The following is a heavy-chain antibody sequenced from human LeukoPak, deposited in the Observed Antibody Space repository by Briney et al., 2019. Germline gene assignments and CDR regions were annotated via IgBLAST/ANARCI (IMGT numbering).Heavy chain of an antibody. V-gene: IGHV3-20*04. D-gene: IGHD2-2*01. CDR1: GFTFSDYG. CDR2: INWDGGST. CDR3: ARDERYCSSTSCNFYYYYYYMDV. J-gene: IGHJ6*03. Sequence: GPLRLSCAASGFTFSDYGMSWVRQPPGKGLEWASVINWDGGSTGDAVSVKGRFTISRDNAKNSLYLQMNSLRAEDTALYYCARDERYCSSTSCNFYYYYYYMDVWGKGTTVTVSS.